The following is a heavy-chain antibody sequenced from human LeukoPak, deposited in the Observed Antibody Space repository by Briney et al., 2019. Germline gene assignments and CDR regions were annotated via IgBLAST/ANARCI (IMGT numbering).Heavy chain of an antibody. CDR3: VRDHCTGGGCYWSY. J-gene: IGHJ4*02. V-gene: IGHV3-48*01. CDR2: ITSGSSKI. D-gene: IGHD2-15*01. CDR1: GFTFSTYS. Sequence: GSLRLSCAASGFTFSTYSMNWIRQAPGKGLEWVSYITSGSSKIYYADSVKGRFTISRDNAKNSLYLQMNSLRAEDTAVYYCVRDHCTGGGCYWSYWGQGTLVTVSS.